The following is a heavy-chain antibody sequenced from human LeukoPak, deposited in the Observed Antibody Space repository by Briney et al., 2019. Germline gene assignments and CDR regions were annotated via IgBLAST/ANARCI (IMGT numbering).Heavy chain of an antibody. CDR3: GRGDTTMMNWSDP. CDR1: GYRFIGYY. V-gene: IGHV1-2*02. Sequence: ASVRVSCKASGYRFIGYYMHWVRQAPGQGLEWMGGINPNTGATNYAKKFQGRVTMTRDTSISTVYMELSRLRSDDTAVFYCGRGDTTMMNWSDPWGQGTLVTVSS. J-gene: IGHJ5*02. D-gene: IGHD5-18*01. CDR2: INPNTGAT.